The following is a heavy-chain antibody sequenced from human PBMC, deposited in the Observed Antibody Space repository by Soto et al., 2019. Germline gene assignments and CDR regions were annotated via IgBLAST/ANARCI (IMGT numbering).Heavy chain of an antibody. CDR3: ARATVAATGYFDY. D-gene: IGHD2-15*01. J-gene: IGHJ4*02. CDR1: GYTFTSYG. Sequence: SVKLSCKASGYTFTSYGISWVRQAPGQGLEWMGGIIPIFGTANYAQKFQGRVTITADESTSTAYMELSSLRSEDTAVYYCARATVAATGYFDYWGQGTLVTVSS. CDR2: IIPIFGTA. V-gene: IGHV1-69*13.